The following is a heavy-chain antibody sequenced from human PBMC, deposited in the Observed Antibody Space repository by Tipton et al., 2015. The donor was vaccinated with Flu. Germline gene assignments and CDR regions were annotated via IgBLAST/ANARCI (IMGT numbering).Heavy chain of an antibody. CDR3: ARDYCSGGICYPDY. CDR2: IFHSGST. D-gene: IGHD2-15*01. CDR1: GDSMTSSRYY. Sequence: LRLSCSVSGDSMTSSRYYWGWIRQPPGKGLEWIGSIFHSGSTYYNPSLKSRVTISVDTSKNQFSLKLISVTAADTAMYYCARDYCSGGICYPDYWGQGTLVTVSS. J-gene: IGHJ4*02. V-gene: IGHV4-39*07.